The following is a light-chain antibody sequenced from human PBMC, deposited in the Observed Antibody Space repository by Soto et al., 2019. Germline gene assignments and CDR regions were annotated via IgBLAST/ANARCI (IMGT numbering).Light chain of an antibody. J-gene: IGLJ2*01. CDR1: KSNIGGNA. Sequence: QSVLTQPPSMSGTPGQRVTISCSGSKSNIGGNAVTWYQQVPGTAPKLLICANDQRPSGVSDRFSGSKSATSASLAISGLQSEDEADYYCAVWDDNLKGLFGGGTKLTVL. CDR2: AND. CDR3: AVWDDNLKGL. V-gene: IGLV1-44*01.